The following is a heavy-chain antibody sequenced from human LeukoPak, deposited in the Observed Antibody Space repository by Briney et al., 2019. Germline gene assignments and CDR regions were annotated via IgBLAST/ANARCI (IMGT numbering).Heavy chain of an antibody. V-gene: IGHV3-23*01. J-gene: IGHJ6*03. CDR2: ISGSGGST. D-gene: IGHD5-18*01. CDR3: ARRGYSYGWEYYYYYYMDV. Sequence: GSLRLSCAASGFTFSSYAMSWVRQAPGKGLEWVSAISGSGGSTYYADSVKGRFTISRDNAKNSLYLQMNSLRAEDTAVYYCARRGYSYGWEYYYYYYMDVWGKGTTVTVSS. CDR1: GFTFSSYA.